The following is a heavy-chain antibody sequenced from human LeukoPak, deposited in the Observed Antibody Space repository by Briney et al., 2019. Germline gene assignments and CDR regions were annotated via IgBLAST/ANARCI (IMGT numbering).Heavy chain of an antibody. J-gene: IGHJ5*02. CDR3: ASDAESSSNWFDT. D-gene: IGHD6-19*01. CDR1: GFTFSSYS. CDR2: ISTRVTTT. V-gene: IGHV3-48*01. Sequence: GGSLRDSCAASGFTFSSYSMNWVRQAPGKGLEWVSYISTRVTTTKYADSVRGRFTISRDNAKNSLYLQMNSLRAEDTGVYYCASDAESSSNWFDTWGRGGLLSVSS.